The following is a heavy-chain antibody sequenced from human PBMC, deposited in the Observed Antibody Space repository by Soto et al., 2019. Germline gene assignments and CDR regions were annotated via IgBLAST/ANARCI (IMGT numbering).Heavy chain of an antibody. CDR1: GFTFNTYR. CDR3: ARVGHCTNGVCYTWDYYYYGMDV. J-gene: IGHJ6*02. CDR2: IWFDGSNK. V-gene: IGHV3-30*19. D-gene: IGHD2-8*01. Sequence: PGGSLRLSCTASGFTFNTYRMHWVRQAPGKGLEWVAVIWFDGSNKFYLDSVKGRFTISRDNSKNTLYLQMNSLRAEDTAVYYCARVGHCTNGVCYTWDYYYYGMDVWGQGTSVTVSS.